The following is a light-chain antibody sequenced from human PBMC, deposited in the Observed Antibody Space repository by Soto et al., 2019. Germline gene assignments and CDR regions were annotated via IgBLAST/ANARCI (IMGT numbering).Light chain of an antibody. V-gene: IGKV2-28*01. CDR2: VNS. CDR1: QSLLHSNGYTY. J-gene: IGKJ1*01. CDR3: KQALQTWT. Sequence: DFVMTQSPLSLSVTPGEPASISCRSSQSLLHSNGYTYLDWYLQKPGQSPQLLIYVNSNRAPGVPDRFSGTGSGTDFTLKISRVEAEDAGVYYCKQALQTWTFGQGTKVEIK.